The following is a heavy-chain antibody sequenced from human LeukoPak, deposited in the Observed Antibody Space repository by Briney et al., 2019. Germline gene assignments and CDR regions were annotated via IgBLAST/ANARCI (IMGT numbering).Heavy chain of an antibody. V-gene: IGHV1-18*01. D-gene: IGHD2-21*01. CDR2: ISAYNGNT. CDR1: GYTFTNYG. J-gene: IGHJ3*02. CDR3: ARGAYCGGDCSSSDAFDI. Sequence: ASVKVSCKASGYTFTNYGVSWVRQAPGQGLEWMGWISAYNGNTNYAQSLQGRVTITTDTSTTTAYLERMSLRSDDTAVYYCARGAYCGGDCSSSDAFDIWGQGTMVTVSS.